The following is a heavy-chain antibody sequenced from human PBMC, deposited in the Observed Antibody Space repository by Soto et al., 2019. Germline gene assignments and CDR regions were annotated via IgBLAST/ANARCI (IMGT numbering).Heavy chain of an antibody. J-gene: IGHJ5*02. CDR2: ISGSGGST. Sequence: GGSLRLSCAASGFTFSSYAMSWVRQAPGKGLEWVSAISGSGGSTYYADSVKGRFTISRDNSKNTLYLQMNSLRAEDTAVYYCAKAPPGYAPLYNWFDPWGQGTLVTVSS. D-gene: IGHD5-12*01. CDR1: GFTFSSYA. V-gene: IGHV3-23*01. CDR3: AKAPPGYAPLYNWFDP.